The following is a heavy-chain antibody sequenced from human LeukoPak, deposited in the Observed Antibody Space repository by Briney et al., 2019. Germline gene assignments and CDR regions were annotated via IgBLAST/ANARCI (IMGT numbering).Heavy chain of an antibody. CDR3: AKDLRGGVGANPFDY. J-gene: IGHJ4*02. V-gene: IGHV3-11*01. CDR1: GFTFSDYY. CDR2: ISISGTTI. Sequence: GGSLRLSCAASGFTFSDYYMNWIRQAPGKGLEWVSYISISGTTIYYADSVKGRFTISRDNSKNTLYLQMNSLRAEDTAVYYCAKDLRGGVGANPFDYWGQGTLVTVSS. D-gene: IGHD1-26*01.